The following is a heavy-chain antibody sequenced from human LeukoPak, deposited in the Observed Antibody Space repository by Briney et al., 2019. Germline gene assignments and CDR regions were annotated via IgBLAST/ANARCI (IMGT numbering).Heavy chain of an antibody. CDR2: IYHSGST. Sequence: SETLSLTCAVSGGSISSGGYSWSWIRQPPGKGLEWIGYIYHSGSTYYNPSLKSRVTISVDRSNNQFSLKLSSVTAADAAVYYCARYDSSGYYYRSFDYWGQGTLVTVSS. V-gene: IGHV4-30-2*01. CDR3: ARYDSSGYYYRSFDY. CDR1: GGSISSGGYS. J-gene: IGHJ4*02. D-gene: IGHD3-22*01.